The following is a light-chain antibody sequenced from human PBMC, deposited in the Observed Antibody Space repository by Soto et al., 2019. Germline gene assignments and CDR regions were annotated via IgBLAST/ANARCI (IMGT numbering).Light chain of an antibody. CDR2: GPS. Sequence: QPVLAQPPSLTVSPGGQVTLNCAPSTGGVTSGYFPIWFQQKPVHAPRVLIYGPSNSHSWTPARFSGSLLGGKAALTLSGVQLEDEAEYYCLLYYGGAFVFGAGTKVTV. CDR3: LLYYGGAFV. CDR1: TGGVTSGYF. J-gene: IGLJ1*01. V-gene: IGLV7-43*01.